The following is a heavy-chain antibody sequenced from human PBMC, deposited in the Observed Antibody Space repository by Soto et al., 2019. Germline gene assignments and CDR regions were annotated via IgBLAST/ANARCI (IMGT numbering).Heavy chain of an antibody. CDR1: GGSISSYY. J-gene: IGHJ4*02. CDR3: ARASSWYPEESTFDY. D-gene: IGHD6-13*01. CDR2: IYYSGST. V-gene: IGHV4-59*01. Sequence: SETLSLTCTVSGGSISSYYWSWIRQPPGKGLEWIGYIYYSGSTNYNPSLKSRVTISVDTSKNQFSLKLSSVTAADTAVYYCARASSWYPEESTFDYWGQGTLVTVSS.